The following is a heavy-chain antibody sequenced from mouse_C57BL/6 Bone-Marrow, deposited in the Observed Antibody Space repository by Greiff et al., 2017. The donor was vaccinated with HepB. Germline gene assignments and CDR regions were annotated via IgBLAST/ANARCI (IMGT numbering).Heavy chain of an antibody. D-gene: IGHD1-1*01. V-gene: IGHV3-6*01. Sequence: EVQLVESGPGLVKPSQSLSLTCSVTGYSITSGYYWNWIRQFPGNKLEWMGYISYDGSNNYNPSLKNRISITRDTSKNQFFLKLNSVTTEDTATYYCAPITTVVAPYFDYWGQGTTLTVSS. CDR2: ISYDGSN. CDR3: APITTVVAPYFDY. CDR1: GYSITSGYY. J-gene: IGHJ2*01.